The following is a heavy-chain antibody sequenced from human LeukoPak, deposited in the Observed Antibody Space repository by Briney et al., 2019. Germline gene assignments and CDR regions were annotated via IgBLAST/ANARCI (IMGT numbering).Heavy chain of an antibody. Sequence: GGSLRLSCAASGFTFSSYAMSWVRQAPGKGLEWVSAISGSGGSTYYADSVKGRFTISRDNSKNTLYLQMNSLRAEDTAVYYCARAFYSSSSAYYYYYGMDVWGQGTTVTVSS. CDR3: ARAFYSSSSAYYYYYGMDV. CDR2: ISGSGGST. V-gene: IGHV3-23*01. CDR1: GFTFSSYA. D-gene: IGHD6-6*01. J-gene: IGHJ6*02.